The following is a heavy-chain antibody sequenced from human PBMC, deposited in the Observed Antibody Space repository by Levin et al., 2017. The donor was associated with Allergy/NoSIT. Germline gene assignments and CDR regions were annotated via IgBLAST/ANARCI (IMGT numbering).Heavy chain of an antibody. CDR2: ISYDGSHK. V-gene: IGHV3-30*03. CDR1: GFTFSNYG. D-gene: IGHD3-22*01. J-gene: IGHJ4*02. CDR3: ARAFDSRGYNLGY. Sequence: GGSLRLSCAASGFTFSNYGLHWVRQAPGKGLEWVAVISYDGSHKEYADSVKGRFTISRDNSKNTLYLQLNSLRAEDTAVFYCARAFDSRGYNLGYWGQGTLVTVSS.